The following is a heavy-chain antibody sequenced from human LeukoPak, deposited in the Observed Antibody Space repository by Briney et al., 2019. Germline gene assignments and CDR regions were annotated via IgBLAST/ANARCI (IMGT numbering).Heavy chain of an antibody. CDR3: ARDRREHYDSSGYYVLADAFDI. V-gene: IGHV4-31*03. CDR2: IYYTGST. CDR1: GGSISSGGYY. Sequence: SETLSLTCTVSGGSISSGGYYWSWIRQHPGKGLEWIGYIYYTGSTYYNPSPKSRVTISVDTSKNQFSLKLSSVTAADTAVYYCARDRREHYDSSGYYVLADAFDIWGQGTMVTVSS. J-gene: IGHJ3*02. D-gene: IGHD3-22*01.